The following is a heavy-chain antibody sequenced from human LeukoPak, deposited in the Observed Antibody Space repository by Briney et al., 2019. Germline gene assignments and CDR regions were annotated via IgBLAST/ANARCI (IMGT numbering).Heavy chain of an antibody. V-gene: IGHV3-53*01. Sequence: PGGSLRLSCAASGFTFSNYWMHWVRQAPGKGLEWVSVIYSGGSTYYADSVKGRFTISRDNSKNTLYLQMNSLRAEDTAVYYCARGSGEQWLVRFPNPRRAQARGDPYYMDVWGKGTTVTISS. J-gene: IGHJ6*03. D-gene: IGHD6-19*01. CDR3: ARGSGEQWLVRFPNPRRAQARGDPYYMDV. CDR1: GFTFSNYW. CDR2: IYSGGST.